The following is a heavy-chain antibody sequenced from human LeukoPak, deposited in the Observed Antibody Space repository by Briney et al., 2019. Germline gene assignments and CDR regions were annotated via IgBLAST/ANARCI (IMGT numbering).Heavy chain of an antibody. CDR3: AREGKGYYDSSGYRA. J-gene: IGHJ5*02. D-gene: IGHD3-22*01. Sequence: ASVTVSCKASGYTFTSYYMHWVRQAPGQGLEWMGIINPSGGSTSYAQKFQGRVTMTRDTSTSTVYMELSSLRSEDTAVYYCAREGKGYYDSSGYRAWGQGTLVTVSS. V-gene: IGHV1-46*01. CDR1: GYTFTSYY. CDR2: INPSGGST.